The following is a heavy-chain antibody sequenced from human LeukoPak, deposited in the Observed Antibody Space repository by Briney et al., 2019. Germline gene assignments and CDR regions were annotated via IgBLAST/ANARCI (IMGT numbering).Heavy chain of an antibody. CDR1: GFTFSSYG. D-gene: IGHD4-17*01. Sequence: GGSLRPSCTASGFTFSSYGMSWVRQAPGKGLEWVSSISGSSGYIFYADSVKGRFTISRDNAKNSLYLQMNSLRAEDTAVYYCGRDLPTVTSIDYWGQGTLVTVSS. J-gene: IGHJ4*02. V-gene: IGHV3-21*06. CDR2: ISGSSGYI. CDR3: GRDLPTVTSIDY.